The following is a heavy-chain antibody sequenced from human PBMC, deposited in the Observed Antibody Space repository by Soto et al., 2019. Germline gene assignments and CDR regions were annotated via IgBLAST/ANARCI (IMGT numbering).Heavy chain of an antibody. V-gene: IGHV1-18*04. CDR3: ARDLGGAYSSRSDYYYGMDV. Sequence: VXSGKVCCKASGYTFTSYGVGLVRQAPGQGLECMGWISAYNGNTNYAQKLQGRVTMTTDTSTSTAYMELRSLRSDDTAVYYCARDLGGAYSSRSDYYYGMDVWGQGTTVTVSS. CDR1: GYTFTSYG. CDR2: ISAYNGNT. D-gene: IGHD6-13*01. J-gene: IGHJ6*02.